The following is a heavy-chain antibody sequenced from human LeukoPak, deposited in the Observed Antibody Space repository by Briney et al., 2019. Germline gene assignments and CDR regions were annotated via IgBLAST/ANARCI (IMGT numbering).Heavy chain of an antibody. CDR2: INWNGGST. Sequence: PRGSLRPSCAASGFTFDDYGMSWVRQAPGKGLEWVSGINWNGGSTGYADSVKGRFTISRDNAKNSLYLQMNSLRAEDTALYYCAGGLRITIFGVVDDYYYYMDVWGKGTADKLSS. D-gene: IGHD3-3*01. CDR3: AGGLRITIFGVVDDYYYYMDV. CDR1: GFTFDDYG. V-gene: IGHV3-20*04. J-gene: IGHJ6*03.